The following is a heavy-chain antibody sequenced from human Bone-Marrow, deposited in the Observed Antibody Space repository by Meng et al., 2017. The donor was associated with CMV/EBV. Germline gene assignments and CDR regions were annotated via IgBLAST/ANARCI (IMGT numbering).Heavy chain of an antibody. CDR1: GGSISSSSYY. V-gene: IGHV4-39*07. J-gene: IGHJ3*02. CDR3: VRARYGLDYAFDI. D-gene: IGHD5-18*01. CDR2: IYYSGST. Sequence: GSLRLTCTVSGGSISSSSYYWGWIRQPPGKGLEWIGSIYYSGSTYYNPSLKSRVTISVDTSKNQFSLKLSSVTAADTAVYYCVRARYGLDYAFDIWGQGTMVTVSS.